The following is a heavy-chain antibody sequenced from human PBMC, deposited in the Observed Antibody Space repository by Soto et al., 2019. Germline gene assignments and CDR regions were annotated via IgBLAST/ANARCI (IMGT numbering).Heavy chain of an antibody. CDR2: IIPIFGTA. CDR1: GGTFSSYA. Sequence: QVQLVQSGAEVKKPGSSVKVSCKASGGTFSSYAISWVRQAPGQGLEWMGGIIPIFGTANYAQKFQGRVTITADESTSTAYMELSSLRSEDTAVYYCASRIQLWPDGGPNYYSGMDVWGQGTTVTVSS. CDR3: ASRIQLWPDGGPNYYSGMDV. J-gene: IGHJ6*02. V-gene: IGHV1-69*01. D-gene: IGHD5-18*01.